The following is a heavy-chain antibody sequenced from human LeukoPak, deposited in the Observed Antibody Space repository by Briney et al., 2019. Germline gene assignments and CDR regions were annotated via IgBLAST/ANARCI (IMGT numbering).Heavy chain of an antibody. CDR2: ISGSSSAI. CDR1: GFTFSSYG. Sequence: GGSLRLSCAASGFTFSSYGMHWVRQAPGKGLEWVSYISGSSSAIYYADSVKGRFTISRDNANNSLYLQMNSLRAEDTAIYYCAKDLNFGTFFQPYYLDSWGQGTLVTVSS. CDR3: AKDLNFGTFFQPYYLDS. V-gene: IGHV3-48*04. J-gene: IGHJ4*02. D-gene: IGHD1-1*01.